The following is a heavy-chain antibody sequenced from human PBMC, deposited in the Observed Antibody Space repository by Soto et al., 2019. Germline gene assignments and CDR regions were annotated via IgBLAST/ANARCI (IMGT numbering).Heavy chain of an antibody. J-gene: IGHJ6*02. CDR2: ISSSSGYI. CDR3: ARVRSYSYGQGYGMDV. Sequence: VGSLRLSCAASGFTFSAYSMNWVRQAPGKGLEWVSSISSSSGYIYYADSVKGRFTISRDDAKNSLSLQMNSLRAEDTAVYYCARVRSYSYGQGYGMDVWGQGTTVTVSS. V-gene: IGHV3-21*01. CDR1: GFTFSAYS. D-gene: IGHD5-18*01.